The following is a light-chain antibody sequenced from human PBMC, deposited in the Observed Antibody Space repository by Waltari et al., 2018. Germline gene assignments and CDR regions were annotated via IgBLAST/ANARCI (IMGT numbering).Light chain of an antibody. V-gene: IGLV4-69*01. CDR2: FNSDGSH. Sequence: QLVLTQSPSASASLGASVRLTCTLDSGHTSNIIACHQQQPETGTRYLMKFNSDGSHSKGDGIPDRFSGSGSGAERYLAFSKVQSEDEADYYGQAGGHGTWVFGGGTKLTGL. CDR1: SGHTSNI. CDR3: QAGGHGTWV. J-gene: IGLJ3*02.